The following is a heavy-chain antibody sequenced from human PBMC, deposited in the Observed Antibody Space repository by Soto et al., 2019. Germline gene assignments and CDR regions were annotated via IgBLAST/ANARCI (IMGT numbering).Heavy chain of an antibody. D-gene: IGHD1-20*01. J-gene: IGHJ4*02. CDR2: ISWNSGSI. CDR3: AKVRYDYLDY. V-gene: IGHV3-9*01. CDR1: GFTFDDYA. Sequence: GGSLRLSCAASGFTFDDYAMHWVRQAPGKGLEWVSGISWNSGSIGYADSVKGRFTISRDNAKNSLYLQMNSLRAEDTALYYCAKVRYDYLDYWGQGTLVTVPS.